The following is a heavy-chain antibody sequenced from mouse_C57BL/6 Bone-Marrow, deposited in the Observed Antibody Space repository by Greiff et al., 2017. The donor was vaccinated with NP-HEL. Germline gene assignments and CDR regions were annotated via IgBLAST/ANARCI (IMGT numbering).Heavy chain of an antibody. CDR2: IHPNSGST. J-gene: IGHJ1*03. CDR3: ARWDYGSSVYFDV. V-gene: IGHV1-64*01. Sequence: VQLQQSGAELVKPGASVKLSCKASGYTFTSYWMHWVKQRPGQGLEWIGMIHPNSGSTNYNEKFKSKAKLTVDKSSSTAYMQLSSLTSEDSAVYYCARWDYGSSVYFDVWGTGTTVTVSS. CDR1: GYTFTSYW. D-gene: IGHD1-1*01.